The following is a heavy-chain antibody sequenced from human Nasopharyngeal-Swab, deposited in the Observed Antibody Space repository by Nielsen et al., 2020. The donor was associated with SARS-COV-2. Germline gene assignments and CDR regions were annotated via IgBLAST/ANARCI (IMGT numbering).Heavy chain of an antibody. D-gene: IGHD6-6*01. CDR2: TSHDGHT. Sequence: SETLSLTCAVSGGSIVGSDWWSWVRQPPGKGLEWIGETSHDGHTNYNPSLKSRVTVSVDRSKNQFSLSLNSVTPADTAVYYCASSSSQNRWHDSWGQGTLVTVSS. V-gene: IGHV4-4*02. J-gene: IGHJ4*02. CDR1: GGSIVGSDW. CDR3: ASSSSQNRWHDS.